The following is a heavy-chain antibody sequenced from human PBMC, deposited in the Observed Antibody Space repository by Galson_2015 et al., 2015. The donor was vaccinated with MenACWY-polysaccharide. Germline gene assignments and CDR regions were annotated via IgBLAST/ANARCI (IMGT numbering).Heavy chain of an antibody. J-gene: IGHJ4*02. D-gene: IGHD6-13*01. CDR3: AKGLRGPAAGTDYFDY. CDR1: GFTFNNYA. V-gene: IGHV3-23*01. Sequence: SLRLSCAASGFTFNNYAMSWVRQTPGEGLEWVSAITVSGDNTYYADSVKGRFAISRDNSKNTHSLQMNSLRTEDTAVYYCAKGLRGPAAGTDYFDYWGQGTLVTVSS. CDR2: ITVSGDNT.